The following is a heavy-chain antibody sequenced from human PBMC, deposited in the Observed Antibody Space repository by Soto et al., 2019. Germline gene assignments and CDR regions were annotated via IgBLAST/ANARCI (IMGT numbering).Heavy chain of an antibody. CDR1: GGSISNGGYY. V-gene: IGHV4-31*03. CDR3: ARDVSDFWSGHEGMDV. CDR2: IYYSGST. J-gene: IGHJ6*02. Sequence: SETLSLTCTVSGGSISNGGYYWTWIRQHPGKGLEWIGYIYYSGSTYYNPSLKSRVTISVDTSKNQFSLKLTSVTAADTAVYYCARDVSDFWSGHEGMDVWGQGTTVTVSS. D-gene: IGHD3-3*01.